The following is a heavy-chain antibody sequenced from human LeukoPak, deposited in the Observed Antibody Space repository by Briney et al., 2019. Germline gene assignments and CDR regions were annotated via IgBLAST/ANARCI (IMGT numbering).Heavy chain of an antibody. CDR3: ARTHSGTTLFLDY. CDR1: GYTFTSYY. D-gene: IGHD1-7*01. V-gene: IGHV1-46*01. Sequence: SVKVSCKASGYTFTSYYMHWVRQAPGQGLEWMGIINPSGGSTSYAQKFQGRVTMTRDTSTSTVYMELSSLRSEDTAVYYCARTHSGTTLFLDYWGQGTLSPSPQ. CDR2: INPSGGST. J-gene: IGHJ4*02.